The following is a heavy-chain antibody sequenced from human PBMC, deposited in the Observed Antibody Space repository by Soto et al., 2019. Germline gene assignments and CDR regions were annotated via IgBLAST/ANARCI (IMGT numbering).Heavy chain of an antibody. CDR1: GGSISSGDYY. V-gene: IGHV4-30-4*01. J-gene: IGHJ5*02. CDR2: IYYSGST. CDR3: ARSFLVLRVLEWTHNWFDP. D-gene: IGHD3-3*01. Sequence: QVQLQESGPGLVKPSQTLSLTCTVSGGSISSGDYYWSWIRQPPGKGLEWVGYIYYSGSTYYNPSLKIRVTISVDTSKNQFSLKLSSVTAADTAVYYCARSFLVLRVLEWTHNWFDPWGQGTLVTVSS.